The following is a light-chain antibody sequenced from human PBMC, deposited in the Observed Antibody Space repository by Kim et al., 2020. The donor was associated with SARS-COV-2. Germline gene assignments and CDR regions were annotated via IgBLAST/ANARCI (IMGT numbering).Light chain of an antibody. CDR1: QTVSRVF. CDR2: ATS. Sequence: LARGEGDTVCCRASQTVSRVFLAWYEHKPSQAPKLLIYATSRRATGIPVRLRASGSRTEFTLALNTLGPECLAIYFCQQYGTSPPAFGRETKLEI. V-gene: IGKV3-20*01. CDR3: QQYGTSPPA. J-gene: IGKJ2*01.